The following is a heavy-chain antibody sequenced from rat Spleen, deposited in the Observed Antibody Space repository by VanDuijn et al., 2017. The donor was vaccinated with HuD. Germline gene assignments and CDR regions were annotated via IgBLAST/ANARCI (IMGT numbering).Heavy chain of an antibody. D-gene: IGHD1-11*01. CDR3: TRPYGGYTSHWCAY. V-gene: IGHV2-13*01. CDR2: IWGEGST. J-gene: IGHJ3*01. Sequence: QVQLKESGPGLVKPSLTLSPTCTVSGFSLSNYAVNWIRQPPGKGLEWMGGIWGEGSTNYNSALKSRLSISRETSKSQVFLKMNSLQTEDTAIYFWTRPYGGYTSHWCAYWGQGTLVTVSS. CDR1: GFSLSNYA.